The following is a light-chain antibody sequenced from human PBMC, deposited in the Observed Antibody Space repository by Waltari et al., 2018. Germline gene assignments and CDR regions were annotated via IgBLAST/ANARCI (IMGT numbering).Light chain of an antibody. V-gene: IGKV1-13*02. CDR3: QQYNSAPLT. CDR1: QGINSY. Sequence: IQMTQSPSSLSASVGDTVTITCRASQGINSYLVWYQQKPGKAPKLLIYYATSLESGVPSRFSGSGSGTEFTLTISSLQPEDFATYYCQQYNSAPLTFGGGTKVEIK. J-gene: IGKJ4*01. CDR2: YAT.